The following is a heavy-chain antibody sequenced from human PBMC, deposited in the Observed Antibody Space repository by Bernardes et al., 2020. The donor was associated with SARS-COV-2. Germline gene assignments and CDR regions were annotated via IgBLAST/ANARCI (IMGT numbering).Heavy chain of an antibody. CDR3: ASLTVGTLPPFDL. D-gene: IGHD4-17*01. CDR2: INSAGSST. V-gene: IGHV3-74*01. CDR1: GFTFSSYW. Sequence: GGSLRLSCAASGFTFSSYWMHWVRQAPGKGLVWVSRINSAGSSTSYADSVKGRFTISRDNAMHTLYLQMNSLRAEDTAVYYCASLTVGTLPPFDLWGRGSLVTVSS. J-gene: IGHJ2*01.